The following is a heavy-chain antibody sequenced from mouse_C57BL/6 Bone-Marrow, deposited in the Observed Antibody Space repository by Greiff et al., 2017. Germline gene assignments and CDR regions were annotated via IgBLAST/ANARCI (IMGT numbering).Heavy chain of an antibody. D-gene: IGHD1-1*01. CDR2: FNYDGSST. CDR3: ARASSRCYAMDY. J-gene: IGHJ4*01. Sequence: EVQRVESEGGLVQPGSSMKLSCTASGFTFSDYYMAWVRQVPEKGLEWVANFNYDGSSTYYLDSLKSRFIISRDNANNILYLQMSSLKSDDTATYYCARASSRCYAMDYWGQGTSVTVSS. V-gene: IGHV5-16*01. CDR1: GFTFSDYY.